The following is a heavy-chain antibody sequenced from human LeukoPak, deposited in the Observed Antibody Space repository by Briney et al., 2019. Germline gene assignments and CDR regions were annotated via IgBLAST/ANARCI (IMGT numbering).Heavy chain of an antibody. D-gene: IGHD3-3*01. CDR2: ISAYNGKT. J-gene: IGHJ4*02. Sequence: ASVKVSCKASGYIFRSYGISWVRQAPGQGLEWMGWISAYNGKTTYAQKVQGRVTLTTDTSTSTAYMEMRGLVSDDTAVYYCARALSDDFWSFYQDYWGQGTLLIVSP. CDR3: ARALSDDFWSFYQDY. CDR1: GYIFRSYG. V-gene: IGHV1-18*01.